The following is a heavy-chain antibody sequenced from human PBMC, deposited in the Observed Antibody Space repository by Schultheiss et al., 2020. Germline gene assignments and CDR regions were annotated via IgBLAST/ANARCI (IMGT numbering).Heavy chain of an antibody. CDR1: GFTFSSYW. Sequence: GESLKISCAASGFTFSSYWMSWVRQAPGKGLECVANIKQDGSEKYYVDSVKGRFTISRDNAKNSLYLQMNSLRAEDTAVYYCARDRITIFGVVIIQRDYYGMDVWGQGTTVTVSS. D-gene: IGHD3-3*01. CDR2: IKQDGSEK. CDR3: ARDRITIFGVVIIQRDYYGMDV. V-gene: IGHV3-7*01. J-gene: IGHJ6*02.